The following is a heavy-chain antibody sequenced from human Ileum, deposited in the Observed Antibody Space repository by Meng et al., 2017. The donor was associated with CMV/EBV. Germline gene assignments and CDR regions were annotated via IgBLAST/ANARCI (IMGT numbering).Heavy chain of an antibody. CDR1: GFTFSSYW. CDR3: AKVVEIGYCSSTSCRPDYYYYGMDV. V-gene: IGHV3-7*01. J-gene: IGHJ6*02. CDR2: IKQDGSEK. D-gene: IGHD2-2*03. Sequence: GGSLRLSCAASGFTFSSYWMSWVRQAPGKGLEWVANIKQDGSEKYYVDSVKGRFTISRDNAKNSLYLQMNSLRAEDTAVYYCAKVVEIGYCSSTSCRPDYYYYGMDVWGQGTTVTVSS.